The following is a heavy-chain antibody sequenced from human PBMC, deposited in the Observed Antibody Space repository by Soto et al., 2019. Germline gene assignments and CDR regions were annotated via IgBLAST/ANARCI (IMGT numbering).Heavy chain of an antibody. CDR3: ARHSREEKGWTIRRLGY. J-gene: IGHJ4*02. CDR1: GYSFTSNW. Sequence: GESLKISCEASGYSFTSNWIGWVRQMPGKGLEWMGIINPADSDIKYSPSFQGQVTISADKSISTVYLQGGSLQASDTARYYCARHSREEKGWTIRRLGYWGQGTRGTLS. D-gene: IGHD2-2*01. V-gene: IGHV5-51*01. CDR2: INPADSDI.